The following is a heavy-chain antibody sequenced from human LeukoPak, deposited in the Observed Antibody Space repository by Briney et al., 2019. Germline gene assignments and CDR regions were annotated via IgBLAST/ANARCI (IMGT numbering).Heavy chain of an antibody. Sequence: GGSLRLSCVASGFTFSSYEMIWVRQAPGKGLEWVSYISKSGGGSITYYADSVKGRFTISRDNSKNSLYLQMNSLRTEDTALYYCAKAPAGIGSGLDYWGQGTLVTVSS. D-gene: IGHD3-10*01. J-gene: IGHJ4*02. CDR1: GFTFSSYE. CDR2: ISKSGGGSIT. V-gene: IGHV3-48*03. CDR3: AKAPAGIGSGLDY.